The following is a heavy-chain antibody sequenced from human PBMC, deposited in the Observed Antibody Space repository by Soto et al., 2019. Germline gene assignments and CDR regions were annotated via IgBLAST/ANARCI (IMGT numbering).Heavy chain of an antibody. CDR2: IIPIFGTA. V-gene: IGHV1-69*13. Sequence: GASVKVSCKASGGTFSSYAISWVRQAPGQGLEWMGGIIPIFGTANYAQKFQGRVTITADESTSTAYMELSSLRSEDTAVYYCARWTEHKDDSSGYSIWGQGTMVTVSS. D-gene: IGHD3-22*01. CDR1: GGTFSSYA. CDR3: ARWTEHKDDSSGYSI. J-gene: IGHJ3*02.